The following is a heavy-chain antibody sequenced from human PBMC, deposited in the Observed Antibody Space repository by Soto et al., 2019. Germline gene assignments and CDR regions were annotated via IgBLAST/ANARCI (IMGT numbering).Heavy chain of an antibody. CDR1: GGSLSNFG. Sequence: QVQLVQSGAEVKKPGSSVKVSCKAPGGSLSNFGISWVRQSPGQGLEWVGGIIPAFGTANYAQKIQGRVTTSADDSSSIVAMMVTRLISADTAVDYCARGDATKICVTTYGGMDVWGQGTTVTVSS. V-gene: IGHV1-69*12. CDR2: IIPAFGTA. J-gene: IGHJ6*02. CDR3: ARGDATKICVTTYGGMDV. D-gene: IGHD2-21*01.